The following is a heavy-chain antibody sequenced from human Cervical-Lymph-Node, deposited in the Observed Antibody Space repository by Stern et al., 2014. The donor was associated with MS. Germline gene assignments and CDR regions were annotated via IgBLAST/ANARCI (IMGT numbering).Heavy chain of an antibody. D-gene: IGHD2-8*01. CDR3: AKCLRYCRDDNNGSPSFFDS. CDR1: GFSLTDVGMG. V-gene: IGHV2-5*02. Sequence: QIPLKESGPTLVKPTQTLTLTCTFSGFSLTDVGMGVAWIRQPPGEALEWLALYYWDDDTSYSPSLKSRLTITKDTSQKQLFPTMSDLEPVDTATYYCAKCLRYCRDDNNGSPSFFDSWGQGVLVTVSS. J-gene: IGHJ4*02. CDR2: YYWDDDT.